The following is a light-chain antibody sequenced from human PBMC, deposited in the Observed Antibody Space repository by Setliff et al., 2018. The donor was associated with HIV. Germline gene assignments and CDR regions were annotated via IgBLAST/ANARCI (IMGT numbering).Light chain of an antibody. V-gene: IGLV1-44*01. CDR1: SSNIGSNP. J-gene: IGLJ1*01. CDR3: SSYAITNTLP. CDR2: SNN. Sequence: QSALTQPPSASGTPGQRVTISCSGSSSNIGSNPVNWYQHLPGRAPKLLIYSNNQRPSGVPERFSGSKSGTSASLAISGLQSEDEADYYCSSYAITNTLPFGTGTKVT.